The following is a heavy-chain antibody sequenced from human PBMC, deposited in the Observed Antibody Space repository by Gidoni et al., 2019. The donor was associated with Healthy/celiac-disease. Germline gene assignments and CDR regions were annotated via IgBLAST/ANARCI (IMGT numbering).Heavy chain of an antibody. D-gene: IGHD5-12*01. CDR3: AKDWSPAHPVNSGYDTLLDY. J-gene: IGHJ4*02. V-gene: IGHV3-30*18. CDR2: RSYDGSNK. CDR1: GFTFSSYG. Sequence: QVQLVESGGGVVQPGSSLRLSCSASGFTFSSYGMPWVRQAPGKGLEWVAVRSYDGSNKYYADSVKGRFTISRDNSKNTLYLQMNSLRAEDTAVYYCAKDWSPAHPVNSGYDTLLDYWGQGTLVTVSS.